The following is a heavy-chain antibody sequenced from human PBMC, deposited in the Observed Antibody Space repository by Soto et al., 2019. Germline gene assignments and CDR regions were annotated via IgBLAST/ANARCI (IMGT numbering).Heavy chain of an antibody. Sequence: QVQLVQSGAEVKKPGASVKVSCKASGYTFSSYGIIWVRQAPGQGLEWMGWISAYNGNTKYAQKLQGRVTMTTGTPTSTAYMELGSLRSDDTAVFYCASGSEAWFGGVYDYWGQGTLVTVSS. V-gene: IGHV1-18*01. J-gene: IGHJ4*02. CDR3: ASGSEAWFGGVYDY. D-gene: IGHD3-10*01. CDR1: GYTFSSYG. CDR2: ISAYNGNT.